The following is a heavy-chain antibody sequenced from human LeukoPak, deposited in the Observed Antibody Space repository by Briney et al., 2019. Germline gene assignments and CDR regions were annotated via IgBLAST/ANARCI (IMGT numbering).Heavy chain of an antibody. J-gene: IGHJ4*02. Sequence: GGSLRLSCAASGFTFSSYSMNWVRQAPGKGLEWVSSISSSSSYIYYADSVKGRFTISRDNSKNTLYLQMNSLRAEDTAVYYCATRPITMIVVVPWGYFDYWGQGTLVTVSS. CDR1: GFTFSSYS. CDR3: ATRPITMIVVVPWGYFDY. V-gene: IGHV3-21*04. D-gene: IGHD3-22*01. CDR2: ISSSSSYI.